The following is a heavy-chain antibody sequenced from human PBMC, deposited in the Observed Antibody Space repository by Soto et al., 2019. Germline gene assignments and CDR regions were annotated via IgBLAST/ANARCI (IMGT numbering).Heavy chain of an antibody. Sequence: PGGSLRFSCAASGFTFSSYNMSWVRQATGKVLEWLSYISGKSSAIFYADSVKGRFTISRDNAKNSLWLQLNSLRDEDTAVYYCARRYCTGGSCYFDLWGQGTLVTVSS. D-gene: IGHD2-15*01. CDR2: ISGKSSAI. J-gene: IGHJ4*02. V-gene: IGHV3-48*02. CDR3: ARRYCTGGSCYFDL. CDR1: GFTFSSYN.